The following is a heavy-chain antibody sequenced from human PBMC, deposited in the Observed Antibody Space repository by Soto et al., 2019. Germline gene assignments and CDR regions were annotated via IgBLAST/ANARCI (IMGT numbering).Heavy chain of an antibody. CDR3: ERPAYYESPTYYLPGWFDP. V-gene: IGHV3-21*01. CDR2: ISSSSSAI. D-gene: IGHD3-22*01. CDR1: GFTFSAYS. Sequence: EVQLVESGGGLVKPGGSLRLSCAASGFTFSAYSMNWVRQAPGKGLEWVSSISSSSSAIYYADSVKGRFTISRDNAKTSHCLQINSLRDQDTAMFYAERPAYYESPTYYLPGWFDPWRQVTLVTVSS. J-gene: IGHJ5*02.